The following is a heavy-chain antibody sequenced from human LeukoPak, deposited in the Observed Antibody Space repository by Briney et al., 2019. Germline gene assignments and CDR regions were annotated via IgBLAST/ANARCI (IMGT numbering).Heavy chain of an antibody. CDR1: GYTFTSYG. CDR2: ISAYNGNT. Sequence: ASVKVSCKASGYTFTSYGISWVRQAPGQGLEWMGWISAYNGNTNYAQKLQGRVTMTTDTSTSTAYMELRSLRSDDTAVYYCARDAIPYYYDSSGYFGYWGQGTLVTVSS. CDR3: ARDAIPYYYDSSGYFGY. D-gene: IGHD3-22*01. J-gene: IGHJ4*02. V-gene: IGHV1-18*01.